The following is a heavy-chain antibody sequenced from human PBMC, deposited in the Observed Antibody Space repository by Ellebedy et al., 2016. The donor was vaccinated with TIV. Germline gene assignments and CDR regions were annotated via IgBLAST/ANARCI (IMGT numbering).Heavy chain of an antibody. Sequence: AASVKVSCKASGYTFTSYDINWVRQAPGQGLEWMGIINPSGGSTTYAQKLQGRVTMTRDTSTSTVYMELSSLRSEDTAVYYCARARSSGWLHTPDYWGQGTLVTVSS. D-gene: IGHD6-19*01. J-gene: IGHJ4*02. CDR3: ARARSSGWLHTPDY. CDR2: INPSGGST. CDR1: GYTFTSYD. V-gene: IGHV1-46*04.